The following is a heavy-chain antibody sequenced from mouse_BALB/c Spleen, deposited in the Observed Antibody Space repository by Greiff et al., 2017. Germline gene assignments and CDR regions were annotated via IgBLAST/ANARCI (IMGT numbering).Heavy chain of an antibody. CDR2: ISYSGST. J-gene: IGHJ3*01. V-gene: IGHV3-8*02. CDR1: GDSITSGY. D-gene: IGHD1-1*01. Sequence: EVQLQQSGPSLVKPSQTLSLTCSVTGDSITSGYWNWIRKFPGNKLEYMGYISYSGSTYYNPSLKSRISITRDTSKNQYYLQLNSVTTEDTATYYCARDYYGSSLFAYWGQGTLVTVSA. CDR3: ARDYYGSSLFAY.